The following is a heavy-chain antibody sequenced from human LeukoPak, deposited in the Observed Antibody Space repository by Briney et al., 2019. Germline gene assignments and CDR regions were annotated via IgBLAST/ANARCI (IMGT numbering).Heavy chain of an antibody. CDR3: ARAMGDYYDSSVFY. V-gene: IGHV1-69*13. D-gene: IGHD3-22*01. CDR1: GGTFSSYA. CDR2: IIPIFGTA. Sequence: ASVKVSCKASGGTFSSYAISWVRQAPGQGLEWMGGIIPIFGTANYAQKFQGRVTITADESTSTANMELSSLRSEDTAVYYCARAMGDYYDSSVFYWGQGTLVTVSS. J-gene: IGHJ4*02.